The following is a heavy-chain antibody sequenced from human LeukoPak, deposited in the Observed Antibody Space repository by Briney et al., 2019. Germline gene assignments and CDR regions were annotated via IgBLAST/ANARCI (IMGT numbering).Heavy chain of an antibody. CDR1: GFTFSSYG. D-gene: IGHD6-19*01. CDR3: TRLVSSLIAVAGQDY. Sequence: GGSLRLSCAASGFTFSSYGMSWVRQAPGKGLEWVSAISGSGGSTYYADSVKGRFTISRDNSKNTLYLQMNSLRAEDTAVYYCTRLVSSLIAVAGQDYWGQGTLVTVSS. V-gene: IGHV3-23*01. J-gene: IGHJ4*02. CDR2: ISGSGGST.